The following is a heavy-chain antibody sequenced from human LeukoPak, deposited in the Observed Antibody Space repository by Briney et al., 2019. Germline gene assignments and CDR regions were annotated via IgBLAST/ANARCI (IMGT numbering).Heavy chain of an antibody. CDR2: IYYSGST. Sequence: SETLSLTCTVSGGSISSSSYYWGWIRKPPGKGLEWIGSIYYSGSTYYNPSLKSRVTISVDTSKSQFSLKLSSVTAADTAVYYCARPRTTNPNWFDPWGQGTPVTVSS. J-gene: IGHJ5*02. CDR3: ARPRTTNPNWFDP. CDR1: GGSISSSSYY. D-gene: IGHD4-11*01. V-gene: IGHV4-39*01.